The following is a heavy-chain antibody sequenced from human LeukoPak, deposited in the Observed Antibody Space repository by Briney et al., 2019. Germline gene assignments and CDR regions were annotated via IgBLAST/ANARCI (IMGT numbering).Heavy chain of an antibody. V-gene: IGHV1-2*02. CDR3: ARGASGWYFDY. D-gene: IGHD6-19*01. CDR2: INPNSGDT. Sequence: ASVKVSCKASGYTFTGYYLHWVRQAPGQGLEWMGWINPNSGDTHYTQRFQGRVTMTRDTSISTAYMELSSLRPDDTAVYYCARGASGWYFDYWGQGTLVTVSS. J-gene: IGHJ4*02. CDR1: GYTFTGYY.